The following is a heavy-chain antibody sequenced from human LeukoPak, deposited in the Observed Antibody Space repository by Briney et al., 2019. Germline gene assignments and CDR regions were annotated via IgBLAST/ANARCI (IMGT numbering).Heavy chain of an antibody. CDR3: ARATVVSARPPYFDY. V-gene: IGHV4-39*07. J-gene: IGHJ4*02. CDR2: GDYSGGT. D-gene: IGHD4-23*01. Sequence: PSETLSLTCTVSGDSFSSVTDYWAWIRQPPGKGLEWIASGDYSGGTYYNPSFESRVAISADMSKNQFSLKLSSVTAADTAVYYCARATVVSARPPYFDYWGQGTLVTVSS. CDR1: GDSFSSVTDY.